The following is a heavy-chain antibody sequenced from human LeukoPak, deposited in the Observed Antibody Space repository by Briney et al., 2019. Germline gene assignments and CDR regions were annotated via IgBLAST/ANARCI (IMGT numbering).Heavy chain of an antibody. Sequence: ASVKVSCKASGGTFSSYAISWVRQAPGQGLEWMGGIIPIFGTANYAQKLQGRVTMTTDTSTSTAYMELRSLRSDDTAVYYCASCGRSTSCSIDAFDIWGQGTMVTVSS. CDR1: GGTFSSYA. CDR3: ASCGRSTSCSIDAFDI. J-gene: IGHJ3*02. V-gene: IGHV1-69*05. D-gene: IGHD2-2*01. CDR2: IIPIFGTA.